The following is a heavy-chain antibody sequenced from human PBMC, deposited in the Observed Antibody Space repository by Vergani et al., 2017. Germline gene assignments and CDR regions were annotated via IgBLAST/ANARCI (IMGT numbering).Heavy chain of an antibody. V-gene: IGHV4-34*11. CDR3: ARAEEGDSGSYYLWHRGRFDY. J-gene: IGHJ4*02. CDR2: IYYSGST. CDR1: GGSFSSYY. D-gene: IGHD3-10*01. Sequence: QVQLQQWGAGLLKPSETLSLTCAVYGGSFSSYYWSWIRQPPGKGLEWIGYIYYSGSTYYNPSLKSRVTISVDTSKNQFSLKLSSVTAADTAVYYCARAEEGDSGSYYLWHRGRFDYWGQGTLVTVSS.